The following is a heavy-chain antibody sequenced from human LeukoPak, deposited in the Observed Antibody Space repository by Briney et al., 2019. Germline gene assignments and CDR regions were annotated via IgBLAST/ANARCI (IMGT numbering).Heavy chain of an antibody. CDR2: INHSGST. D-gene: IGHD3-22*01. CDR3: ASFDSSGYYFDY. J-gene: IGHJ4*02. V-gene: IGHV4-34*01. Sequence: SETLSLTCAVYGGSFSGYYWSWIRQPPGKGLEWIGEINHSGSTNYNPSLKSRVTISVDTSKNQFSLKLSSVTAADTAVYYCASFDSSGYYFDYWGQGTLVTVSS. CDR1: GGSFSGYY.